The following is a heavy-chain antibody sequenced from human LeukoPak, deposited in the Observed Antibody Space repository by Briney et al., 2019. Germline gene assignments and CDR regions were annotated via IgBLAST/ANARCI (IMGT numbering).Heavy chain of an antibody. CDR2: IYYSGST. V-gene: IGHV4-59*11. D-gene: IGHD5-18*01. CDR3: ARGGGYSYGANYYYYYMDV. Sequence: SETLSLTCTVSGGSISSHYWSWIRQPPGKGLEWIGYIYYSGSTNYNPSPKSRVTISVDTSKNQFSLKLSSVTAADTAVYYCARGGGYSYGANYYYYYMDVWGKGTTVTVSS. CDR1: GGSISSHY. J-gene: IGHJ6*03.